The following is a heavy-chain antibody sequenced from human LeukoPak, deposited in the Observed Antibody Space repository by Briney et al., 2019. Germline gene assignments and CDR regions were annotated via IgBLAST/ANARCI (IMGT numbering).Heavy chain of an antibody. J-gene: IGHJ4*02. CDR2: VHHSANT. V-gene: IGHV4-38-2*01. D-gene: IGHD4-17*01. CDR1: GYSITAGYY. CDR3: ARLGINSATKRAYDS. Sequence: SETLSLTCVVSGYSITAGYYWDWIRQSPGKGLEWLGSVHHSANTFPNPSLKSRLTISVDTSKNQFSLRLGSVTAADTAIYFCARLGINSATKRAYDSWGQGTLVTVSP.